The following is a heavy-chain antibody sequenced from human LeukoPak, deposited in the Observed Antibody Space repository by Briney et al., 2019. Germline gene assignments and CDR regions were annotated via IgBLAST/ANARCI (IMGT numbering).Heavy chain of an antibody. CDR1: GYTLTELS. D-gene: IGHD3-16*01. V-gene: IGHV1-24*01. Sequence: ASVKVSCKVSGYTLTELSMHWVRQAPGKGLEWMGGFDPEDGETIYAQKFQGRVTMTRDTSTSTVYMELSSLRSEDTAVYYCARDLALQGDAFDIWGQGTMVTVSS. J-gene: IGHJ3*02. CDR3: ARDLALQGDAFDI. CDR2: FDPEDGET.